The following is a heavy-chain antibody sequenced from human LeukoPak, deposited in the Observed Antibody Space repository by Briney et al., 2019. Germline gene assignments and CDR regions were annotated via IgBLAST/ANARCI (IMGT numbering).Heavy chain of an antibody. D-gene: IGHD2-15*01. J-gene: IGHJ4*02. Sequence: ASVKVSCKASGYTFTSYDINWVRQATGQGLEWMGWMNPNSGNTGYAQKFQGRVTMTRNTSISIAYMELSSLRSEDTAVYYCARVPYCSGGSCYSAETPFDYWGQGTLVTASS. CDR3: ARVPYCSGGSCYSAETPFDY. CDR1: GYTFTSYD. CDR2: MNPNSGNT. V-gene: IGHV1-8*01.